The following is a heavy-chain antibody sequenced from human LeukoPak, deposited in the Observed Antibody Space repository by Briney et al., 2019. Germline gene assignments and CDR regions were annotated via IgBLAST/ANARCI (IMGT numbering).Heavy chain of an antibody. Sequence: GGSLRLSCAASGFFFNTYWMHWVRQAPGKGLVWVSRINSDGSKTGHADSVKGRFTISRDNAKNTLYLQMNGLRAEDTAVYYCAREGSLEYYFDYWGRGTLVTVSS. CDR2: INSDGSKT. CDR1: GFFFNTYW. D-gene: IGHD3-10*01. J-gene: IGHJ4*02. CDR3: AREGSLEYYFDY. V-gene: IGHV3-74*01.